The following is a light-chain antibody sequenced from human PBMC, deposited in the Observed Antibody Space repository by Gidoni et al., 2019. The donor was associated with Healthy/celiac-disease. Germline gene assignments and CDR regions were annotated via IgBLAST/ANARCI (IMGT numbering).Light chain of an antibody. V-gene: IGKV1-39*01. Sequence: IQMTQSPSSLSASVGDRVTITCRASQSISSYLNWYQQKPGKDPKLLIYAASSLQSGVPSRFSGSGSGTDFTLTISSLQPEDVATYYCQQSYSTPGTFGQGTKVEIK. J-gene: IGKJ1*01. CDR3: QQSYSTPGT. CDR2: AAS. CDR1: QSISSY.